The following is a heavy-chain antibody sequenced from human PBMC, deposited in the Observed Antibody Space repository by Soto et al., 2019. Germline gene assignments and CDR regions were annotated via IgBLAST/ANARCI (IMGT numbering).Heavy chain of an antibody. CDR2: IYYSGAT. V-gene: IGHV4-39*02. D-gene: IGHD5-12*01. CDR1: GGSISSSTYY. Sequence: QLQLRESGPGLVQPSETLSLTCLVSGGSISSSTYYWGWIRQPPGKGLEWMGRIYYSGATYYNPSLKSRITISMDRSKNHFSLKLTSVTAADTAIYYCAPVGIGTTTVDYWGQGTLVTVSS. CDR3: APVGIGTTTVDY. J-gene: IGHJ4*02.